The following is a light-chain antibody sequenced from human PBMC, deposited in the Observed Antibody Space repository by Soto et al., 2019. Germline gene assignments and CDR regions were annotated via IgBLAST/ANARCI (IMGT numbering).Light chain of an antibody. CDR3: QQYNSYSYT. V-gene: IGKV1-5*01. Sequence: DIQMTQSPSTLYASVGDRVTITCRASQSIRSWLAWYQQKPGKAPKLLIYDASSLESGVPSRVSGSGSGTEFTLTISSLQPDDFATYYCQQYNSYSYTFGQGTKLEIK. CDR2: DAS. CDR1: QSIRSW. J-gene: IGKJ2*01.